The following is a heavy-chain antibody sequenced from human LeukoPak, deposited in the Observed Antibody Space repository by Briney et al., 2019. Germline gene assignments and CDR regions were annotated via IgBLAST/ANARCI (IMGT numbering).Heavy chain of an antibody. J-gene: IGHJ6*03. Sequence: SETLSLTCAVYGGSFSGYYWSWIRQPPGKGLEWIGEINHSGSTNYNPSLKSRVTISVDTSKNQFPLKLSSVTAADTAVYYCKVVTATHYYYYYMDVWGKGTTVTVSS. CDR3: KVVTATHYYYYYMDV. CDR1: GGSFSGYY. D-gene: IGHD2-21*02. CDR2: INHSGST. V-gene: IGHV4-34*01.